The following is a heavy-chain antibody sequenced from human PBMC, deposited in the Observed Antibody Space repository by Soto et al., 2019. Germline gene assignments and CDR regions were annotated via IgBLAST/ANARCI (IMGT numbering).Heavy chain of an antibody. D-gene: IGHD3-3*01. J-gene: IGHJ4*02. CDR3: AKGRRGIFGVVIISTVI. CDR2: ISGSGGST. V-gene: IGHV3-23*01. CDR1: GFTFSSYA. Sequence: PGGSLRLSCAASGFTFSSYAMSWVRQAPGKGLEWVSAISGSGGSTYYADSVKGRFTISRDNSKNTLYLQMNSLRAEDTAVYYCAKGRRGIFGVVIISTVIWGQGTPVTVSS.